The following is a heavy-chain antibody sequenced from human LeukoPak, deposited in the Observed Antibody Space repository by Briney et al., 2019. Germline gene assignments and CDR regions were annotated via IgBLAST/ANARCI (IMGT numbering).Heavy chain of an antibody. V-gene: IGHV4-4*07. J-gene: IGHJ4*02. Sequence: SETLSLTCTVSGGSLSSYYWSWIRPPAGKGLEWIGRIYFSGSTHYIPSLKSRVTMSVDTSKNQFSLKLTSVTAADTAVYYCARTSASGATYFDYWGQGTLVTVSS. CDR3: ARTSASGATYFDY. D-gene: IGHD1-26*01. CDR1: GGSLSSYY. CDR2: IYFSGST.